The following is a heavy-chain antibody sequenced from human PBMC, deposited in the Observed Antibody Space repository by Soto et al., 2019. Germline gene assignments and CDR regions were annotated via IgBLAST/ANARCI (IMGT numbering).Heavy chain of an antibody. V-gene: IGHV1-8*01. CDR3: AREVGGSGSYYNRGYAKSYRGV. CDR2: MNPNSGNT. D-gene: IGHD3-10*01. J-gene: IGHJ6*04. CDR1: GYTFTSYD. Sequence: QVQLVQSGAEVKKPGASVKVSCKASGYTFTSYDINWVRQATGQGLEWMGWMNPNSGNTGYAQKLEGRVTMTSNTDISPADREQSSPRAEATAVYHCAREVGGSGSYYNRGYAKSYRGVWGKGSTVKVSS.